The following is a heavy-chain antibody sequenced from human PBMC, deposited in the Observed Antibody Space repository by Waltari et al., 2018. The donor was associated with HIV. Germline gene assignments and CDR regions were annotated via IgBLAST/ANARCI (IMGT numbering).Heavy chain of an antibody. J-gene: IGHJ4*02. CDR3: ARTYCSGGSCYSNYFHY. V-gene: IGHV4-39*07. CDR1: GGSISSSSYY. D-gene: IGHD2-15*01. CDR2: IYYSGST. Sequence: QLQLQESGPGLVKPSETLSLTCTVSGGSISSSSYYWGWIRQPPGKGLEWIGRIYYSGSTYYNPSLKSRVTISVDTSKNQFSLKLSSVTAADTAVYYCARTYCSGGSCYSNYFHYWGQGTLVTVSS.